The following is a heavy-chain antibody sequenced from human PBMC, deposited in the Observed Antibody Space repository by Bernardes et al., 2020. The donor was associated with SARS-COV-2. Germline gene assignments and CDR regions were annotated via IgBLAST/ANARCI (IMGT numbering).Heavy chain of an antibody. CDR2: TNPNSGGT. Sequence: ASLKVYCKASGYTFTGYYMHRVRQAPGQGLEWMGWTNPNSGGTNHAQKFQGRVTMTRDTSISTAYMELSRLRSDDTAVYYCARVASERIVATIFDYWGQRTLVTVSS. D-gene: IGHD5-12*01. CDR3: ARVASERIVATIFDY. V-gene: IGHV1-2*02. CDR1: GYTFTGYY. J-gene: IGHJ4*02.